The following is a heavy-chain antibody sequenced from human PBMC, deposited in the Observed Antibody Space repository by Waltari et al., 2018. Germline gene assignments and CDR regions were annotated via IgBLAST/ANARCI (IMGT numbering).Heavy chain of an antibody. CDR3: ARMKLGQWLDNWFDP. CDR2: IDWDDDK. D-gene: IGHD6-19*01. CDR1: GFSLSTSGMC. Sequence: QVTLRESGPALVKPTQTLTLTCTFSGFSLSTSGMCVSWIRQPPGKALEWLARIDWDDDKYYSTSLKTRLTISKDTSKNQVVLTMTNMDPVDTATYYCARMKLGQWLDNWFDPWGQGTLVTVSS. J-gene: IGHJ5*02. V-gene: IGHV2-70*15.